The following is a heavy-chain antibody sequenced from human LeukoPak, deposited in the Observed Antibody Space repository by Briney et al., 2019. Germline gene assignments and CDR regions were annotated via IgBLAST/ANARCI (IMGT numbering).Heavy chain of an antibody. V-gene: IGHV4-39*01. Sequence: SETLSLTCTVSGGSISSSSYYWGWIRQPPGTGLEWIGSIFYSGSTYYNPSLKSRVTISVDTSKNQFSLKLSSVTAADTAVYYCARRGIYYPIDYWGQGTLVTVSS. CDR2: IFYSGST. D-gene: IGHD1-26*01. CDR1: GGSISSSSYY. J-gene: IGHJ4*02. CDR3: ARRGIYYPIDY.